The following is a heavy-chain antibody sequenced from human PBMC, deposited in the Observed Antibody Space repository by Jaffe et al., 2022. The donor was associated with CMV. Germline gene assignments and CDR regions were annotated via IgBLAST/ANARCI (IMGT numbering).Heavy chain of an antibody. V-gene: IGHV3-53*01. D-gene: IGHD4-17*01. CDR1: GFTVSSNY. J-gene: IGHJ2*01. CDR2: IYSGGST. Sequence: EVQLVESGGGLIQPGGSLRLSCAASGFTVSSNYMSWVRQAPGKGLEWVSVIYSGGSTYYADSVKGRFTISRDNSKNTLYLQMNSLRAEDTAVYYCARGAVTTWWYFDLWGRGTLVTVSS. CDR3: ARGAVTTWWYFDL.